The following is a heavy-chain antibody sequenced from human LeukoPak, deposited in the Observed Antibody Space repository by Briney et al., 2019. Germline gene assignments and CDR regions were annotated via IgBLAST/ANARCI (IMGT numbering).Heavy chain of an antibody. CDR3: ARRIYGSGRPYYYYYMDV. CDR1: GGSISSYY. V-gene: IGHV4-59*08. J-gene: IGHJ6*03. Sequence: PSETLCLTCTVSGGSISSYYWSWIRQPPGKGLEWIGYIYYSGSTNYNPSLKSRVTISVDTSKNQFSLKLSSVTAADTAVYYCARRIYGSGRPYYYYYMDVWGKGTSLTVSS. D-gene: IGHD3-10*01. CDR2: IYYSGST.